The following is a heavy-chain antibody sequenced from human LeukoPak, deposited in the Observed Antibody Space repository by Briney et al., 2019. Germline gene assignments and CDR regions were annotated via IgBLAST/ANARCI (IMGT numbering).Heavy chain of an antibody. CDR1: GFTFSSYG. D-gene: IGHD3-10*01. J-gene: IGHJ6*02. Sequence: PGGSLRLSCAASGFTFSSYGMHWVRQAPGKGLEWVAVISYDGSNKYYADSVKGRFTISRDNSKNTLYLQMNSLRAEDTAVYYCARYGSGSYYNVGIYYYYGMDVWGQGTTVTVSS. CDR3: ARYGSGSYYNVGIYYYYGMDV. CDR2: ISYDGSNK. V-gene: IGHV3-30*03.